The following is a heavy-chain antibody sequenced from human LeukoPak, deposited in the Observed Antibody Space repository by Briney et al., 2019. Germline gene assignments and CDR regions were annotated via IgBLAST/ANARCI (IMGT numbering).Heavy chain of an antibody. Sequence: GGSLRLSCAASGFTFSNYAMSWVRQAPGKGLVWVSRISNVGSSTNYADSVKGRFTISRDNAKNTLYLQMNSLRAEDTAVYYCARDYLGWFDPWGQGTLVTVSS. J-gene: IGHJ5*02. CDR2: ISNVGSST. CDR3: ARDYLGWFDP. V-gene: IGHV3-74*01. CDR1: GFTFSNYA.